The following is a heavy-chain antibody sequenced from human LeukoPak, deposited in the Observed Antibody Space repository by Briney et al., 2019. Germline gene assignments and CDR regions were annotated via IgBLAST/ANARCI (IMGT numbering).Heavy chain of an antibody. CDR3: ATSIAAAGTLDY. D-gene: IGHD6-13*01. CDR2: IYNSGST. V-gene: IGHV4-59*01. Sequence: PSETLSLTCTVSGGSISSYFWSWIRQPPGKEPECIGYIYNSGSTKYNPSLKSRVTISVDTSKNQFSLKLSSVVTADTAVYYCATSIAAAGTLDYWGQGTLVTVSS. J-gene: IGHJ4*02. CDR1: GGSISSYF.